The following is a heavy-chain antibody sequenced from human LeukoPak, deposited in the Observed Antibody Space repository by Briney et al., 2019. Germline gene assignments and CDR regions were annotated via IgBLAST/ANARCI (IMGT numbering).Heavy chain of an antibody. Sequence: SETLSLTCTVSGGSISSYYWSWIRQPAGKGLEWIGYIYYSGSTNYNPSLKSRVTISVDTSKNQFSLKLSSVTAADTAVYYCARDQDRVGFDYWGQGTLVTVSS. V-gene: IGHV4-59*01. CDR1: GGSISSYY. CDR2: IYYSGST. CDR3: ARDQDRVGFDY. J-gene: IGHJ4*02. D-gene: IGHD1-26*01.